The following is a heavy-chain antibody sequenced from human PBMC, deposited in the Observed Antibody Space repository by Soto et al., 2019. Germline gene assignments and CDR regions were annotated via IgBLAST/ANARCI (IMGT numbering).Heavy chain of an antibody. D-gene: IGHD3-22*01. J-gene: IGHJ4*02. CDR2: ISFDGRTK. CDR3: AKLAYDASGSNNPHFDY. CDR1: GFPFGSFG. V-gene: IGHV3-30*18. Sequence: GGSLRLSCAASGFPFGSFGMHLVRQSPGKGLEWVAFISFDGRTKYYVDNVKGRFTISRDNSKNTLYLQMNNLRAEDTAIYYCAKLAYDASGSNNPHFDYWGQGTPVTVSS.